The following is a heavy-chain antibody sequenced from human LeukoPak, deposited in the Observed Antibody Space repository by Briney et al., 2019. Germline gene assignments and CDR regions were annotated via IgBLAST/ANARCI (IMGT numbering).Heavy chain of an antibody. D-gene: IGHD3-10*01. CDR2: IRYDGSNK. CDR1: GFTFSSYG. CDR3: AKEGPRRRFGEFWSLRQYNWFDP. V-gene: IGHV3-30*02. J-gene: IGHJ5*02. Sequence: GGSLRLSCAASGFTFSSYGMHWVRQAPGKGLEWVAFIRYDGSNKYYADSVKGRFTISRDNSKNTLYLQMNSLRAEDTAVYYCAKEGPRRRFGEFWSLRQYNWFDPWGQGTLVTVSS.